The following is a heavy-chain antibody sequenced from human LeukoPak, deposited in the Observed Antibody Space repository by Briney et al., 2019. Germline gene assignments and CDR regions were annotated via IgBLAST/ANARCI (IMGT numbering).Heavy chain of an antibody. Sequence: GGSLRLSCAASGFTFSSYAMSWVRQAPGKGLEWVSAISGSGGSTYYADSVKGRFTISRDNSKNTLYLQMNSLRAEDTAVYYCAKDLAWFGELRYYGMDVWGQGTTVTVSS. J-gene: IGHJ6*02. CDR3: AKDLAWFGELRYYGMDV. D-gene: IGHD3-10*01. CDR2: ISGSGGST. V-gene: IGHV3-23*01. CDR1: GFTFSSYA.